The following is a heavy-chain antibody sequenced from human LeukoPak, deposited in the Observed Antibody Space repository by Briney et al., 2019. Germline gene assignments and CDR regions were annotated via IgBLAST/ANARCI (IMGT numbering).Heavy chain of an antibody. CDR2: IYTSGST. D-gene: IGHD3-22*01. CDR1: GGSISSYY. J-gene: IGHJ4*02. CDR3: ARGKYYYDSSGYYYFDY. Sequence: KPSETLSLTCTVSGGSISSYYWSWIRQPAGKGLEWIGRIYTSGSTNYNPSLKSRVTMSVDTSKNQFSLKLSSVTAADTAVYYCARGKYYYDSSGYYYFDYWGQGTLVTVSS. V-gene: IGHV4-4*07.